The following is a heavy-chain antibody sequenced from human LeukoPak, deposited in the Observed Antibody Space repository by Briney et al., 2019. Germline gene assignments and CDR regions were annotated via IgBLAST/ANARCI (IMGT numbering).Heavy chain of an antibody. J-gene: IGHJ4*02. CDR2: ISAYNGNT. Sequence: ASVKVSCKASGYTFTSYGISWVRQAPGQGLEWMGWISAYNGNTNYAQKLQGRVTMTTDTSTSTAYMELSSLRSEDTAVYYCARDVSVPRYDFWSGYRTAPYYFDYWGQGTLVTVSS. CDR1: GYTFTSYG. CDR3: ARDVSVPRYDFWSGYRTAPYYFDY. V-gene: IGHV1-18*01. D-gene: IGHD3-3*01.